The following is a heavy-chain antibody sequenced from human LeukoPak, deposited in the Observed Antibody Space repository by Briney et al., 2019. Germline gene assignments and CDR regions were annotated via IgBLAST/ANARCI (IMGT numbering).Heavy chain of an antibody. CDR2: INPNSGGT. D-gene: IGHD3-16*01. Sequence: VSVKVSCKASGYTFTGYYMHWVRQAPGQGLEWMGWINPNSGGTNYAQKFQGRVTMTRDTSISTAYMELSRLRSDDTAVYYCARDNLGISTFYYYYYMDVWGKGTTVTVSS. CDR1: GYTFTGYY. V-gene: IGHV1-2*02. CDR3: ARDNLGISTFYYYYYMDV. J-gene: IGHJ6*03.